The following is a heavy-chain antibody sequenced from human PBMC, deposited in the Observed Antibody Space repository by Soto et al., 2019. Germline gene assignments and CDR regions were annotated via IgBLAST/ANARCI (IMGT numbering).Heavy chain of an antibody. J-gene: IGHJ5*02. CDR3: AKDRLTGTTFYWFDP. Sequence: SGGSLRLSCAASGFTFSSYAMSWVRQAPGKGLEWVSAISGSGGSTYYADSVKGRFTISRDNSKNTLYLQMNSLRAEDTAVYYCAKDRLTGTTFYWFDPWGQGTLVTVSS. CDR2: ISGSGGST. CDR1: GFTFSSYA. D-gene: IGHD1-20*01. V-gene: IGHV3-23*01.